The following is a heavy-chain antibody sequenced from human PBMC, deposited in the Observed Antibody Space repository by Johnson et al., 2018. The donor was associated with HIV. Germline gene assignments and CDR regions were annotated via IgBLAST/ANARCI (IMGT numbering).Heavy chain of an antibody. CDR2: IHSGGST. Sequence: VQLVESGGGLIQPGGSLRLSCAVSGLSVSINYITWVRQAPGKGLEWVSVIHSGGSTYYADSVEGRFTISRDNSKNTVLLQMNSLRVEDTDVYYCARGGHCGGDCAGAKQALDIWGQGTRVTVSS. D-gene: IGHD2-21*01. CDR1: GLSVSINY. CDR3: ARGGHCGGDCAGAKQALDI. V-gene: IGHV3-53*01. J-gene: IGHJ3*02.